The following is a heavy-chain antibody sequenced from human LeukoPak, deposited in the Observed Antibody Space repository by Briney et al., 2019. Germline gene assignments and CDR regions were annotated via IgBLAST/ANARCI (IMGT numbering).Heavy chain of an antibody. CDR3: ARDLTIFGVVIMGGWFDP. J-gene: IGHJ5*02. V-gene: IGHV4-61*02. CDR2: IYTSGST. D-gene: IGHD3-3*01. Sequence: SETLSLTCTVSGGSISSGSYYWSWIRQPAGKGLEWIGRIYTSGSTNYNPSLKSRVTISVGTSKNQFSLKLSSVTAADTAVYYCARDLTIFGVVIMGGWFDPWGQGTLVTVSS. CDR1: GGSISSGSYY.